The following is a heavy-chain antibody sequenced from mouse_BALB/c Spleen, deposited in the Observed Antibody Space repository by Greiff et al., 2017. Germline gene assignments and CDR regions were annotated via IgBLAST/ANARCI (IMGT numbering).Heavy chain of an antibody. V-gene: IGHV1-15*01. D-gene: IGHD5-1-1*01. CDR2: IDPETGGT. J-gene: IGHJ4*01. CDR1: GYTFTDYE. Sequence: VKLQESGAELVRPGASVTLSCKASGYTFTDYEMHWVKQTPVHGLEWIGAIDPETGGTAYNQKFKGKATLTADKSSSTAYMELRSLTSEDSAVYYCTRGYPAMDYWGQGTSVTVSS. CDR3: TRGYPAMDY.